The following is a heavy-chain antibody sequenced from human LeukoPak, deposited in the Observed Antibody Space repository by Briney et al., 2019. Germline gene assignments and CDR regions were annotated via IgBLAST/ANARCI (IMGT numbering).Heavy chain of an antibody. V-gene: IGHV3-23*01. D-gene: IGHD5-18*01. Sequence: GGSLRLSCVASGFTFSSYSMNWVRQAPGKGLEWVSDISGSGGSTYYADSVEGRFTISRDNSKNTLYLQMNSLRAEDTAVYYCAKRIQSAMATGYWGQGTLVTVSS. CDR3: AKRIQSAMATGY. J-gene: IGHJ4*02. CDR1: GFTFSSYS. CDR2: ISGSGGST.